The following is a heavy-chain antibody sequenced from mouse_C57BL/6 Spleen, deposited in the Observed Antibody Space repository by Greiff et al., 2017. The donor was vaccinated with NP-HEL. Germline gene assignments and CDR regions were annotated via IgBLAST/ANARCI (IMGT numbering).Heavy chain of an antibody. CDR1: GYTFTEYT. J-gene: IGHJ3*01. D-gene: IGHD2-5*01. CDR3: ARHETDYSNYEGWFAY. Sequence: QVQLQQSGAELVKPGASVKLSCKASGYTFTEYTIHWVKQRSGQGLEWIGWFYPGSGSIKYNEKFKDKATLTADKSSSTVYMELSRLTSEDSAVYFWARHETDYSNYEGWFAYWGQGTLVTVSA. V-gene: IGHV1-62-2*01. CDR2: FYPGSGSI.